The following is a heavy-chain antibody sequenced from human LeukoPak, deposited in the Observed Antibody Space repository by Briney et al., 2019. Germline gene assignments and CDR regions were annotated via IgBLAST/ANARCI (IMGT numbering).Heavy chain of an antibody. CDR2: ISYDGSNK. CDR1: GFTFSSYG. Sequence: GRSLRLSCAASGFTFSSYGMHWVRQAPDKGLEWVAVISYDGSNKYYADSVKGRFTISRDNSKNTLYLQMNSLRAEDTAVYYCANDEQWLVRIGDYGGQGTLVTVSS. J-gene: IGHJ4*02. CDR3: ANDEQWLVRIGDY. D-gene: IGHD6-19*01. V-gene: IGHV3-30*18.